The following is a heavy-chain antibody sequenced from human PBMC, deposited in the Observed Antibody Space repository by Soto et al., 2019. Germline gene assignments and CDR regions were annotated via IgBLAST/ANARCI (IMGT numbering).Heavy chain of an antibody. V-gene: IGHV1-46*01. J-gene: IGHJ5*02. CDR1: RDTFTSYY. CDR2: INPHGGST. D-gene: IGHD1-26*01. Sequence: QLVQSGGEVKQPGASVKVSCKAPRDTFTSYYINWVRQAPGQGLEWMGVINPHGGSTAYAQKIKGRVTWTRDTSAITVYMEVSSLTSEDTAMYYCARSSGGNFGIIIEGTNWFAPWGQGTLVTVSS. CDR3: ARSSGGNFGIIIEGTNWFAP.